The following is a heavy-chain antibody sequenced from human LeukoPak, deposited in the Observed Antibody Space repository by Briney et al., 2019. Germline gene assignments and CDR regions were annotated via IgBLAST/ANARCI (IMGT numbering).Heavy chain of an antibody. J-gene: IGHJ6*02. CDR1: GGSFSSYY. CDR3: ARAAAMEPYYYYGMDV. Sequence: SETLSLTCTVSGGSFSSYYWSWIRQPAGKGLEWIGRIYTSGSTNYNPSLKSRVTMSVDTSKNQFSLKLSSVTAADTAVYYCARAAAMEPYYYYGMDVWGQGTTVTVSS. V-gene: IGHV4-4*07. CDR2: IYTSGST. D-gene: IGHD5-18*01.